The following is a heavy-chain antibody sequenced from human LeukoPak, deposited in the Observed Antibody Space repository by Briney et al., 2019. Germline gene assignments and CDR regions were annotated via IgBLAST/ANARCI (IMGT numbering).Heavy chain of an antibody. Sequence: PGGSLRLSCAASGFTFDDYAMHWVRQAPGKGLEWVSLISGDGGSTYYADSVKGRFTISRDNSKNSLYLQMNSLRTEDTALYYCAKDISGNYGDYRTYYYYYGMDVWSQGTTVTVSS. J-gene: IGHJ6*02. CDR2: ISGDGGST. V-gene: IGHV3-43*02. D-gene: IGHD4-17*01. CDR1: GFTFDDYA. CDR3: AKDISGNYGDYRTYYYYYGMDV.